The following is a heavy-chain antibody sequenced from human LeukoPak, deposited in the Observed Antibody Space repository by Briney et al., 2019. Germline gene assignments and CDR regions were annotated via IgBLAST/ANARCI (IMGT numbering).Heavy chain of an antibody. CDR2: INPNSGGT. V-gene: IGHV1-2*02. CDR3: ARDLIAVADYYYYYGMDV. D-gene: IGHD6-19*01. Sequence: ASVKVSCKASGYTFTGYYMHWVRQAPGHGLEWMGWINPNSGGTNYAQKFQGRVTMTRDTSISTAYMELSRLRSDDTAVYYCARDLIAVADYYYYYGMDVWGQGTTVTVSS. CDR1: GYTFTGYY. J-gene: IGHJ6*02.